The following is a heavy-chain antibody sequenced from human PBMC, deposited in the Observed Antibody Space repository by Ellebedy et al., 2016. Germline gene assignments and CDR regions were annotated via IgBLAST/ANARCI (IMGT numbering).Heavy chain of an antibody. CDR1: GGSVSSAY. V-gene: IGHV4-59*02. CDR2: VFHTGTT. J-gene: IGHJ3*01. D-gene: IGHD1-1*01. CDR3: AKWNGDWNAYDV. Sequence: SEPLSLTCNVSGGSVSSAYWNWIRRPPGKGLEWIGYVFHTGTTNYSPSLKSRVTMSVDTSKSQFSLGLTSVTAADTAVYYCAKWNGDWNAYDVWGQGTMVTVSS.